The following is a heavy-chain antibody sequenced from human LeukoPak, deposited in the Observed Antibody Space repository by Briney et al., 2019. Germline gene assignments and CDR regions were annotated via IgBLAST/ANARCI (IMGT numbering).Heavy chain of an antibody. Sequence: ASLKVSCKASGYTFTGYYIHWVRQAPGQGLEWMGWINPNSGGTSSAQKFQGRVTMTRDTSISTAYMDLSSLRSDDTAVYYCARDDSGWYLHYWGQGTLVTVSS. D-gene: IGHD6-19*01. CDR2: INPNSGGT. CDR3: ARDDSGWYLHY. J-gene: IGHJ4*02. V-gene: IGHV1-2*02. CDR1: GYTFTGYY.